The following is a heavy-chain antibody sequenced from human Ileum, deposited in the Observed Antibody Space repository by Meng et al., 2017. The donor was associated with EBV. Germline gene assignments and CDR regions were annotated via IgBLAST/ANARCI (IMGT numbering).Heavy chain of an antibody. CDR1: GLALSRFG. D-gene: IGHD1-1*01. Sequence: QGQVVGSGGRVGPAGCPRSSALAASGLALSRFGRPGGRQTTDKGLGWVAVIWNDERNKYYGESVQGRFTISRDNSNNTLYLQMNSLRLEDTGIYYCARDKKTTNDCIDYWGQGTLVTVSS. V-gene: IGHV3-33*01. CDR3: ARDKKTTNDCIDY. CDR2: IWNDERNK. J-gene: IGHJ4*02.